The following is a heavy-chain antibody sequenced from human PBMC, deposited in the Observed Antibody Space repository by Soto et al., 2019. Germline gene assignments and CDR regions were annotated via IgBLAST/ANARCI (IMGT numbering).Heavy chain of an antibody. CDR2: INRDGSKK. J-gene: IGHJ3*02. CDR3: ARDVSPGISSLYLDAFDI. Sequence: EVQLEESGGDLVQPGGSLRLSCAASGFTLSAYWMTWVRQAPGKGLEWVANINRDGSKKSYLDSVRGRFTISRDNVGNSLYLQMDSLGADDAALYYCARDVSPGISSLYLDAFDIWGQGTMVTVSS. V-gene: IGHV3-7*05. CDR1: GFTLSAYW. D-gene: IGHD6-13*01.